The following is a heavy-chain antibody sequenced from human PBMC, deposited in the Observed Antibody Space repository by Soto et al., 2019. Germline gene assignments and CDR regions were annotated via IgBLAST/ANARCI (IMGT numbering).Heavy chain of an antibody. CDR1: GYTFTSYG. V-gene: IGHV1-18*01. J-gene: IGHJ5*02. Sequence: GASVKVSCKASGYTFTSYGISWVRQAPGQGLEWMGWISAYNGNTNYAQKLQGRVTMTTDTSTSTAYMELRNLRSDDTAVYYCARDQGDYDILTGYYNVGFDPLGQGTLVTVPS. CDR3: ARDQGDYDILTGYYNVGFDP. CDR2: ISAYNGNT. D-gene: IGHD3-9*01.